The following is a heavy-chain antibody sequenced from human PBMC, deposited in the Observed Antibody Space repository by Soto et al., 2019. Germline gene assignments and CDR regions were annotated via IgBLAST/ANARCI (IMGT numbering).Heavy chain of an antibody. CDR2: IDPSDSYT. D-gene: IGHD3-22*01. CDR3: ARLVGYYDSSGPS. J-gene: IGHJ5*02. V-gene: IGHV5-10-1*01. CDR1: GDSVTSYW. Sequence: GEALKSSGKGCGDSVTSYWIRWVRQMPGKGLEWMGRIDPSDSYTNYSPSFQGHVTISADKSISTAYLQWSSLKASDTAMYYCARLVGYYDSSGPSWGQGTLVTVSS.